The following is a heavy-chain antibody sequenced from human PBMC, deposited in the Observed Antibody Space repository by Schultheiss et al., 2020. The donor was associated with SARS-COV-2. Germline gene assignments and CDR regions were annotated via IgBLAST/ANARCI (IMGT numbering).Heavy chain of an antibody. V-gene: IGHV1-18*01. Sequence: ASVKVSCKASGYTFTRYGISWVRQAPGQGLECMGWISAYNGNTNYAQKLQGRVTMTTDTSTSTAYMELRSLRFDDSAVYYCARAVVVVPAAIWGPVNYWGKGTLVTVSS. CDR3: ARAVVVVPAAIWGPVNY. D-gene: IGHD2-2*01. CDR2: ISAYNGNT. CDR1: GYTFTRYG. J-gene: IGHJ4*02.